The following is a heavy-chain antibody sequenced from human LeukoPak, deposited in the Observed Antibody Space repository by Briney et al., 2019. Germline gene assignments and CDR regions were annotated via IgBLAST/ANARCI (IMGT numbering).Heavy chain of an antibody. D-gene: IGHD3-10*01. CDR1: GGSISSHY. Sequence: PSETLSLTCTLSGGSISSHYWSWIRQPPGKGLEWVGYITYSGSTNYNPTLKSRVTISIDTSRTQFSVKLTSVTAADTALYYCARADASGSKRWFDPWGQGILVIVSS. V-gene: IGHV4-59*11. CDR3: ARADASGSKRWFDP. CDR2: ITYSGST. J-gene: IGHJ5*02.